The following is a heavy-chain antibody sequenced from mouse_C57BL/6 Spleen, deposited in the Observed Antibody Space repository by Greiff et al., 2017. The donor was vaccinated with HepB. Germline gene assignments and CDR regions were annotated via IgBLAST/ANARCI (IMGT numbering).Heavy chain of an antibody. Sequence: QVQLKESGAELARPGASVKLSCKASGYTFTSYGISWVKQRTGQGLEWIGEIYPRSGNTYHNEKFKGKATLTADKSSSTAYMELRSLTSEDSAVYFCARRDYWGQGTTLTVSS. CDR3: ARRDY. CDR1: GYTFTSYG. V-gene: IGHV1-81*01. CDR2: IYPRSGNT. J-gene: IGHJ2*01.